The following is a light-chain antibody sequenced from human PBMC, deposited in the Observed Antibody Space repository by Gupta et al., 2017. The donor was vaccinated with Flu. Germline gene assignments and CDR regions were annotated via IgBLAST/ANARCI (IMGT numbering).Light chain of an antibody. Sequence: DIQMTQSPSSVSASVGDRVTITCRASQGINNWLVWYQQKPGKAPKLLIYATFTLQSGVSSRFSGSGSGTDFTLTISSLQPEDSATYYCQQAYVFPLTFGGGTKLEIK. V-gene: IGKV1-12*01. CDR3: QQAYVFPLT. J-gene: IGKJ4*01. CDR1: QGINNW. CDR2: ATF.